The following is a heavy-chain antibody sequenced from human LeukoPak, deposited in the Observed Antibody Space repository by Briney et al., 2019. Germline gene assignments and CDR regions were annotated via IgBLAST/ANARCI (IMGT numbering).Heavy chain of an antibody. V-gene: IGHV4-4*07. CDR3: AKDSGSYPYSFDY. CDR1: GGSITTYY. Sequence: PSETLSLTCTVSGGSITTYYWSWIRQPAGKGLEWIGRIHTSGNTNYNPSLKSRVTMPVDTSKNQFSLNLSSVTAADTAVYYCAKDSGSYPYSFDYWGQGTLVTVSS. CDR2: IHTSGNT. D-gene: IGHD3-16*01. J-gene: IGHJ4*02.